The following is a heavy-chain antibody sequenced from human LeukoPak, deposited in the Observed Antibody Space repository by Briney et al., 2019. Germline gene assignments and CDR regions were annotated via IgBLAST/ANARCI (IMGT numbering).Heavy chain of an antibody. CDR1: GDSVSSNSAA. Sequence: QTLSLTCAISGDSVSSNSAAWNWIRQSPSRGLEWLGRTYYRSKWCNDYAVSVKSRITINPDTSKNQFSLQLNSVTPEDTAVYYCARDWYSSGWYRFDYWGQGTVVTVSS. CDR2: TYYRSKWCN. J-gene: IGHJ4*02. V-gene: IGHV6-1*01. D-gene: IGHD6-13*01. CDR3: ARDWYSSGWYRFDY.